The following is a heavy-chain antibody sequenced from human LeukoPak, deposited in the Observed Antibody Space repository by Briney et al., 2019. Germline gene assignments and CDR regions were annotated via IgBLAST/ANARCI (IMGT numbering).Heavy chain of an antibody. Sequence: ASVKASCKASGYAFTAYYMHWVRQAPGQGLEWMGWIIPHSGATNYAQKFQGRVTMTRDTSISTAYMELSRLRSDDTAVYYCALSVGATMGFDYWGQGTLVTVSS. J-gene: IGHJ4*02. CDR3: ALSVGATMGFDY. CDR1: GYAFTAYY. D-gene: IGHD1-26*01. CDR2: IIPHSGAT. V-gene: IGHV1-2*02.